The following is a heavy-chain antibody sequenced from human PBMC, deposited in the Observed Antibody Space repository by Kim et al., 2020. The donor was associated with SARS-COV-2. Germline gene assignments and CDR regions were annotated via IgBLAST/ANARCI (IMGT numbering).Heavy chain of an antibody. CDR1: GYTFTSYY. J-gene: IGHJ4*02. CDR3: ARRLGRYGYFDC. CDR2: INPSGGST. D-gene: IGHD3-16*01. V-gene: IGHV1-46*01. Sequence: ASVKVSCKASGYTFTSYYMHWVRQAPGQGLEWMGIINPSGGSTNYAQKFQGRVTMTRDTSTSTVYMELSSLRSEDTAVYYCARRLGRYGYFDCWGQGTLVTVSS.